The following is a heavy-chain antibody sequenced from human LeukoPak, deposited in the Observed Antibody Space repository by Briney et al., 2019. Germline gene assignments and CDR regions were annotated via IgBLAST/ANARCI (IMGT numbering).Heavy chain of an antibody. CDR3: AREANIATAIVWFDP. Sequence: SETLSPTCTVSGGSISSGGYYWSWIRQHPGKGLEWIGYIYYSGSTYYNPSLKSRVTISIDTSKNQFSLKLSSVTAADTAVYYCAREANIATAIVWFDPWGQGTLVTVSS. D-gene: IGHD6-13*01. V-gene: IGHV4-31*03. CDR2: IYYSGST. J-gene: IGHJ5*02. CDR1: GGSISSGGYY.